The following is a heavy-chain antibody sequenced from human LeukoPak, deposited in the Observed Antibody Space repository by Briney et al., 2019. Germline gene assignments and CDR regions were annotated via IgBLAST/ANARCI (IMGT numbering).Heavy chain of an antibody. CDR2: ISAYNGNT. D-gene: IGHD3-9*01. V-gene: IGHV1-18*01. Sequence: GASVKVSCKASGYTFTSYGISWVRQAPGQGLEWMGWISAYNGNTNYAQKLQGRVTMTTDTSTSTAYMELRSLRSDDTAAYYCARDPPYYDILTGYYAAAAFDIWGQGTMVTVSS. J-gene: IGHJ3*02. CDR3: ARDPPYYDILTGYYAAAAFDI. CDR1: GYTFTSYG.